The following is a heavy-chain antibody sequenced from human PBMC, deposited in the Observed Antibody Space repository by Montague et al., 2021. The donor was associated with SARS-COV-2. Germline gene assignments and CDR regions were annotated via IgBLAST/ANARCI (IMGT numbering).Heavy chain of an antibody. CDR2: IYYSGSVTT. CDR1: GGSINNYY. Sequence: SETLSLTCSVSGGSINNYYWGWVRQSPGKGLEWIGYIYYSGSVTTSYNPSLKSRVSISVDTSENQFSLKLTSVTAADTAVYYCAREVVGVKTNWLDTWGQGTLVTVSS. J-gene: IGHJ5*02. CDR3: AREVVGVKTNWLDT. V-gene: IGHV4-59*13. D-gene: IGHD3-16*01.